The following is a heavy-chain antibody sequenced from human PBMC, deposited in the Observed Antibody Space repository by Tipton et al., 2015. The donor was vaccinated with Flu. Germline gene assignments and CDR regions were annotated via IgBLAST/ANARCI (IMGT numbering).Heavy chain of an antibody. CDR2: VFTSGVT. CDR3: AREWGDAFDI. Sequence: TLSLTCSVSGGSINSDAYYWNWIRQPAGKELEWIGRVFTSGVTHYNPSLKSRVTISVDTSKNQFSLKLSSVTAADTAVYYCAREWGDAFDIWGQGTMVTVSS. V-gene: IGHV4-61*02. CDR1: GGSINSDAYY. D-gene: IGHD3-16*01. J-gene: IGHJ3*02.